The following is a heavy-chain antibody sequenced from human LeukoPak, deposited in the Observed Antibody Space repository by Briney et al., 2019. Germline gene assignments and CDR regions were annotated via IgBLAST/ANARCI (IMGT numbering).Heavy chain of an antibody. CDR1: GGPISSGTYH. CDR2: IFYTGST. J-gene: IGHJ3*02. CDR3: MSLDPGYSSTWSNDAFAI. D-gene: IGHD6-13*01. Sequence: SETLSLIWNVSGGPISSGTYHWGWIRQPPGKGLEWIGNIFYTGSTYYHPSLKSRVTISVDTSKNQSSLKLSSVTAADTATHQCMSLDPGYSSTWSNDAFAIWGQGTVVTVSS. V-gene: IGHV4-39*01.